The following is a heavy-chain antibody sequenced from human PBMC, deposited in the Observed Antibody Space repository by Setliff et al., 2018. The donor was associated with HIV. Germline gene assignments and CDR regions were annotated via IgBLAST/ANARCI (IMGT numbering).Heavy chain of an antibody. V-gene: IGHV3-49*04. Sequence: GGSLRLSCTASGFTFGEYAMSWVRQAPGKGLEWVGIIKSKAYGETTEYAASVKGRFTLSRDDSKSIAYLQMNSLKTEDIGVYYCTPPPGTYWGQGTLVTVSS. CDR3: TPPPGTY. CDR2: IKSKAYGETT. D-gene: IGHD1-1*01. CDR1: GFTFGEYA. J-gene: IGHJ4*02.